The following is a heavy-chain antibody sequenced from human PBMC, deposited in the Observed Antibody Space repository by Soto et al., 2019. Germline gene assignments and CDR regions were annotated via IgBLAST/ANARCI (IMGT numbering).Heavy chain of an antibody. V-gene: IGHV3-53*01. CDR3: ARLNPPYP. CDR2: NCSGGAT. CDR1: GFTVSGNC. Sequence: PGGSLRLSCAASGFTVSGNCMNWVRQAPGKGLELVSVNCSGGATYYADSGKVRFTISRDNSKSALYLQMNSLIAEDTAVYFCARLNPPYPWGQGTLVIVSS. J-gene: IGHJ5*02.